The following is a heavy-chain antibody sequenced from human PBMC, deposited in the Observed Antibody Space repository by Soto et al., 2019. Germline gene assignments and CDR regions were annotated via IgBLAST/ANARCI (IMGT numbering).Heavy chain of an antibody. V-gene: IGHV3-30*18. CDR1: GFTFSDYA. Sequence: VQLVESGGGVVQPGRSLRLSCAASGFTFSDYAMHWVRQAPGKGLEWVAVVSHDGGNTHYADSLKGRLPSSRDSPRNAAALERTSLRAEDTAVYYWAKGGRPWLVRSDLTYWGQGALVTVSS. CDR3: AKGGRPWLVRSDLTY. J-gene: IGHJ4*02. D-gene: IGHD6-19*01. CDR2: VSHDGGNT.